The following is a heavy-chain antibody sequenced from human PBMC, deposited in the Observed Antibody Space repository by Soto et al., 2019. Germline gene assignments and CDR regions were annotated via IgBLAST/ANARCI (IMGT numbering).Heavy chain of an antibody. V-gene: IGHV1-46*01. CDR3: ARRRAGKSSNYYYYGMDV. D-gene: IGHD6-13*01. Sequence: QVQLVQSGAEVKKPGASVKVSCKASGYTFTSYYMHWVRQAPGQGLEWMGIINPSGGSTSYAQKLQGRVTMTRDTSTSTVYMELSSLRSEDTAVYYCARRRAGKSSNYYYYGMDVWGQGTTVTVSS. CDR1: GYTFTSYY. J-gene: IGHJ6*02. CDR2: INPSGGST.